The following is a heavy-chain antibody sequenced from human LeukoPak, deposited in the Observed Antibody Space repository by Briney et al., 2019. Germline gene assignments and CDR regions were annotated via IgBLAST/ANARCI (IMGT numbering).Heavy chain of an antibody. D-gene: IGHD5-24*01. J-gene: IGHJ4*02. CDR3: ARQVLDSHQVEMATRGYFDY. Sequence: GESLKISCKGSGYRFTRYWIAWVRQMPGKGLQWMGIIDPGDSETRYSPSFQGQVTITADKSISTAYLQWSSLKASDTAMYYCARQVLDSHQVEMATRGYFDYWGQGTLVTVSS. CDR1: GYRFTRYW. CDR2: IDPGDSET. V-gene: IGHV5-51*01.